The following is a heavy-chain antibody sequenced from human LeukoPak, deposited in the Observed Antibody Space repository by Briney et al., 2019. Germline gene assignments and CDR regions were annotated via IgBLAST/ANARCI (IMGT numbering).Heavy chain of an antibody. Sequence: GGSLRLSCADSGSTFSNYAMGWVRQAPGRALEWVSAISGSGGSTYYADSVKGRFTISRDNSKNTLYLQMNSLRAEDTAVYYCAKALPVWELYVYWGQWTLVTVSS. V-gene: IGHV3-23*01. CDR2: ISGSGGST. CDR3: AKALPVWELYVY. J-gene: IGHJ4*02. D-gene: IGHD1-26*01. CDR1: GSTFSNYA.